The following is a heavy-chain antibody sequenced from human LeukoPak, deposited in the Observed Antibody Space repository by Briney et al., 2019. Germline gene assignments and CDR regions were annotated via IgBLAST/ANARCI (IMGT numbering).Heavy chain of an antibody. J-gene: IGHJ4*02. CDR1: GFTFSSYS. D-gene: IGHD3-22*01. V-gene: IGHV3-21*01. CDR2: ISSSSSYI. CDR3: AKGGVYYDSSHFDY. Sequence: PGGSLRLSCAASGFTFSSYSMNWVRQAPGKGLEWVSSISSSSSYIYYADSVKGRFTISRDNAKNSLYLQMNSLRAEDTAVYYCAKGGVYYDSSHFDYWGQGTLVTVSS.